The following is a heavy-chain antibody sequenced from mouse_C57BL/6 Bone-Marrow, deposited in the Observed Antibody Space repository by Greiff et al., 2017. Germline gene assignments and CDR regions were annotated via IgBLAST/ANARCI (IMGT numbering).Heavy chain of an antibody. D-gene: IGHD2-5*01. V-gene: IGHV1-26*01. CDR2: INPNNGGT. J-gene: IGHJ2*01. CDR1: GYTFTDYY. CDR3: ARRRNSKGDY. Sequence: VQLQQSGPELVKPGASVKISCKASGYTFTDYYMNWVKQSHGKSLEWIGDINPNNGGTSYNQKFKGKATLTVDKSSSTAYMELRSLTSEDSAVYYWARRRNSKGDYWGQGTTLTVSS.